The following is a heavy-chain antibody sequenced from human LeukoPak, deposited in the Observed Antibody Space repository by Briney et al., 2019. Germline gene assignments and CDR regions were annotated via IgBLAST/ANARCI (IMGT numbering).Heavy chain of an antibody. Sequence: ASVKVSCKASGYTFTSYYMHWVRQAPGQGFEWMGIINPSGGSTSYAQKFQGRVTMTRDMSTSTVYMELSSLRSEDTAVYYCARTYCSSTSCSPFDYWGQGTLVTVSS. V-gene: IGHV1-46*01. CDR1: GYTFTSYY. CDR2: INPSGGST. CDR3: ARTYCSSTSCSPFDY. D-gene: IGHD2-2*01. J-gene: IGHJ4*02.